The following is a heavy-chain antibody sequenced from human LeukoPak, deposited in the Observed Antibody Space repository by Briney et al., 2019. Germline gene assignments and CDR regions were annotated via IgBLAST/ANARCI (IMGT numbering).Heavy chain of an antibody. CDR2: IGGSGDST. J-gene: IGHJ4*02. CDR1: GFTFSSYI. Sequence: GGSLRLSCAASGFTFSSYIMSWVRQAPGKGLEWVSLIGGSGDSTYYADSVKGRFTISRDYSKNTLYLQMNSLRAEDTAVYFCAKDRGAIFGDYWGQGTLVTVSS. D-gene: IGHD3-3*01. CDR3: AKDRGAIFGDY. V-gene: IGHV3-23*01.